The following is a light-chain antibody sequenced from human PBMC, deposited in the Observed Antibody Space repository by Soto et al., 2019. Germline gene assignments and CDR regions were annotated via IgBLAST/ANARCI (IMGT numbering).Light chain of an antibody. CDR2: EAS. V-gene: IGKV3-11*01. CDR1: QSVSSY. CDR3: QQYNNWPRT. J-gene: IGKJ1*01. Sequence: EIVLTQSPATLSLSPGERATLSCMASQSVSSYLAWYQQKPGQAPRLLIYEASNRATGIPARFSGSGSGTEFTLSINSLQSEDFAVYYCQQYNNWPRTFGQGTKVDI.